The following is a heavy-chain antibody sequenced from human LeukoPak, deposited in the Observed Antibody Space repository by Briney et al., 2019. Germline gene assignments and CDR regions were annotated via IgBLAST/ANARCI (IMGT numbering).Heavy chain of an antibody. CDR3: AKAEQLVPSGYYFDY. CDR1: GFTLSRYG. V-gene: IGHV3-30*02. Sequence: GGSLRLSCAASGFTLSRYGMHWVRQAPGKGLEWVAFIRFDGSIKYYADSVKGRFTISRDNSKNTMYLQMNSLRAEDTAVYYCAKAEQLVPSGYYFDYWGQGTLVTVSS. D-gene: IGHD6-6*01. J-gene: IGHJ4*02. CDR2: IRFDGSIK.